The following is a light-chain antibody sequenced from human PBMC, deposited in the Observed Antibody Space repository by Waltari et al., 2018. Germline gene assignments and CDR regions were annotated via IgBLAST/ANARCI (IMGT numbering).Light chain of an antibody. CDR3: QQANTNTFPPT. CDR1: QSVRSY. J-gene: IGKJ1*01. Sequence: EIVLTQSPATLSLSPGERATLSCRTSQSVRSYLAWYQQKPGQAPRLLIYDASNRASGIPARFSGSGSGTDFSLSISSLEPEDFATYYCQQANTNTFPPTFGQGTKVEIK. CDR2: DAS. V-gene: IGKV3-11*01.